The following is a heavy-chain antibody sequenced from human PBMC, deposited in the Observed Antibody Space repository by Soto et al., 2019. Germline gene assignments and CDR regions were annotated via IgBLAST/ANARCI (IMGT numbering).Heavy chain of an antibody. J-gene: IGHJ6*03. CDR3: ARDGARDWEFYDILTGYFGYYMDV. Sequence: QVQLVQSGAEVKKPGASVKVSCKASGYTFTSYYMHWVRQAPRQGLEWMGIINPSGGSTSYAQKSQGRVTMTRDTSTSTVYMELSSLRSEDTAVYYCARDGARDWEFYDILTGYFGYYMDVWGKGTTVTVSS. CDR2: INPSGGST. D-gene: IGHD3-9*01. CDR1: GYTFTSYY. V-gene: IGHV1-46*03.